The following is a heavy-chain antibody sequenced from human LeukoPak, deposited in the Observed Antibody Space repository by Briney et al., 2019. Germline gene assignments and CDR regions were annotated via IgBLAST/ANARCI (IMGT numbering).Heavy chain of an antibody. J-gene: IGHJ3*01. V-gene: IGHV4-39*01. CDR1: GGPIASSAYY. D-gene: IGHD5-24*01. CDR2: FYNNGDT. Sequence: SETLSLTCTVSGGPIASSAYYWVWVRHPPGRGLEWLGSFYNNGDTYYNPSFESRVSIAIETYKNLSSLKMPSVTAADTAAYYCTSRGFRLPLDAFDVWGQGTRVGVSS. CDR3: TSRGFRLPLDAFDV.